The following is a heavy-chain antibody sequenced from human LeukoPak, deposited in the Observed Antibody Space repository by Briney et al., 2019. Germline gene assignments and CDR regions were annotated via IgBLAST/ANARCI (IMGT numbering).Heavy chain of an antibody. Sequence: GGSLRLSCAASGFTFSSYGMHWVRQAPGKGLEWVAFIPYDGSNKYYADSVKGRFTISRDNSKNTLYLQMNSLRAEDTAVYYCAKDQYSSSWYYDYWGQGTLVTVSS. D-gene: IGHD6-13*01. CDR1: GFTFSSYG. J-gene: IGHJ4*02. CDR2: IPYDGSNK. V-gene: IGHV3-30*02. CDR3: AKDQYSSSWYYDY.